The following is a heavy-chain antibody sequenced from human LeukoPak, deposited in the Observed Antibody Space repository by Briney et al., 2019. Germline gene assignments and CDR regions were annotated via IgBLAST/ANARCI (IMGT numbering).Heavy chain of an antibody. CDR2: IYPGDSDT. D-gene: IGHD2-15*01. J-gene: IGHJ4*02. CDR1: GYSLTTYW. Sequence: GESLKISCKGSGYSLTTYWIGWVRQMPGKGLEWMGIIYPGDSDTKYSPSFQGQVTISADKSINTACLQWSSMKASDTAMYYCARRYCSGGSCYSNFDYWGQGTLVTVSS. V-gene: IGHV5-51*01. CDR3: ARRYCSGGSCYSNFDY.